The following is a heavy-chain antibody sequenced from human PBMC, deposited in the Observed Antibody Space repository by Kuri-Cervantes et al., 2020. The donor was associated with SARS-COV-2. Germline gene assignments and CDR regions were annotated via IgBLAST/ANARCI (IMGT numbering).Heavy chain of an antibody. Sequence: GSLRLSCTVSGGSISSYYWSWIRQPPGKGLEWIGYIYYGGGTNYNPSLKSRVTISVDTSKNQFSLKLSSVTAADTAVYYCAKDSGLGNSLWYFDLWGRGTLVTVSS. CDR1: GGSISSYY. CDR3: AKDSGLGNSLWYFDL. D-gene: IGHD4-23*01. V-gene: IGHV4-59*12. J-gene: IGHJ2*01. CDR2: IYYGGGT.